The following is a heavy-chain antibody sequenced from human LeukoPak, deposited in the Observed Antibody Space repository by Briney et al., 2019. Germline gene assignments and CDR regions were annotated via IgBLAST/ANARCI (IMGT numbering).Heavy chain of an antibody. D-gene: IGHD6-13*01. CDR2: ISYDGSNK. V-gene: IGHV3-30-3*01. Sequence: GGSLRLSCAASGFTFSSYAMHWVRQAPGKELEWVAVISYDGSNKYYADSVKGRFTISRDNSKNTLYLQMNSLRAEDTAVYYCAYSSSSGEFDYWGQGTLVTVSS. CDR1: GFTFSSYA. CDR3: AYSSSSGEFDY. J-gene: IGHJ4*02.